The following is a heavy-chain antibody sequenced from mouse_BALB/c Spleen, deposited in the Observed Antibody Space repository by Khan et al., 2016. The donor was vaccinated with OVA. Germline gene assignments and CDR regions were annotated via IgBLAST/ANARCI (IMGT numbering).Heavy chain of an antibody. D-gene: IGHD1-2*01. V-gene: IGHV3-2*02. J-gene: IGHJ2*01. CDR2: ISYSGST. Sequence: EVQLQESGPGLVKPSQSLSLTCTVTGYSITSGYGWNWIRQFPGNKLEWMGYISYSGSTNHNPSLKSRISITRDTPKNQFFLQLNSVTTEDTATYYCARTARIKYWGQGTTLTVSS. CDR3: ARTARIKY. CDR1: GYSITSGYG.